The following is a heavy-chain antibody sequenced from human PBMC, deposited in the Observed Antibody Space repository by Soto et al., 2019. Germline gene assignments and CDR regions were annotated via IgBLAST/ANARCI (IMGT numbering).Heavy chain of an antibody. CDR3: ARDRQTTPWYAADY. J-gene: IGHJ4*02. D-gene: IGHD6-13*01. CDR1: GFTFSSFS. V-gene: IGHV3-21*01. CDR2: ISGSGGYI. Sequence: GGSLRLSCEGSGFTFSSFSMNWVRQAPGKGLEWVSSISGSGGYIYYADSVKGRFTISRDNAKNSLYLQMTSLRDEDTALYYCARDRQTTPWYAADYWGQGSLVTVSS.